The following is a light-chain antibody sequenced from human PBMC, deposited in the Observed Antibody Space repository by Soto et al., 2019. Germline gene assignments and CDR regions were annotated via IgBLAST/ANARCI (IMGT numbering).Light chain of an antibody. V-gene: IGLV2-11*01. CDR2: DVT. J-gene: IGLJ2*01. Sequence: QSVLTQPRSVSGSPGQSVTISCTGTISDVAGYNYVSWYQHHPGKAPKLLISDVTKRPSWIPDRFSGSKSCNTASLTISDLQAEDEADYYCSSYAGDNNLVFGGGTKLTVL. CDR3: SSYAGDNNLV. CDR1: ISDVAGYNY.